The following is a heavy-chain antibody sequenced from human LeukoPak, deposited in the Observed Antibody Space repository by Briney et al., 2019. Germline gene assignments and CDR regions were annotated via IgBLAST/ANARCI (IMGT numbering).Heavy chain of an antibody. CDR3: ARGDLVGATTGFDF. D-gene: IGHD1-26*01. CDR2: TYYRSKWYN. J-gene: IGHJ4*02. Sequence: SQTLSLTCGISGYSVSSNSGAWNWIRQSPSRGLEWLGRTYYRSKWYNEYAVSVKSRITIKPDTAKNQFSLQLNFVTPEDTAVYYCARGDLVGATTGFDFWGQGTLVTVSS. V-gene: IGHV6-1*01. CDR1: GYSVSSNSGA.